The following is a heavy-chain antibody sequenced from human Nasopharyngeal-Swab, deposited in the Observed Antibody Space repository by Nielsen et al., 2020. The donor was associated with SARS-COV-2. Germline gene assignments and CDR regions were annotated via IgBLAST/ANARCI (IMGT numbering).Heavy chain of an antibody. CDR1: GFTFSSYA. D-gene: IGHD3-10*01. J-gene: IGHJ4*02. CDR2: ISGSGGST. CDR3: AKGRGADY. V-gene: IGHV3-23*01. Sequence: GESLKISCAASGFTFSSYAMSWVRQAPGKGLEWVSAISGSGGSTYYADSVKGRFTISKDNSKNTLYLQMNSLRAEDTAVYYCAKGRGADYWGQGILVTVSS.